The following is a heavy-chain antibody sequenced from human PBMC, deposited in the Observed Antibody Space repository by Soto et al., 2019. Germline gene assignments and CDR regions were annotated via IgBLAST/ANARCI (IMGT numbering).Heavy chain of an antibody. CDR2: ISSGSSTI. V-gene: IGHV3-48*02. CDR3: AGQAAAAPPGRWFDP. CDR1: GFTFSSYN. J-gene: IGHJ5*02. Sequence: GGSLRLSCAASGFTFSSYNMNWVRQAPGKGLEWVSYISSGSSTIYYADSVKGRFTIPRDNAKNSLYLQMNSLRDEETAVYYCAGQAAAAPPGRWFDPWGQGTLVTVSS. D-gene: IGHD6-13*01.